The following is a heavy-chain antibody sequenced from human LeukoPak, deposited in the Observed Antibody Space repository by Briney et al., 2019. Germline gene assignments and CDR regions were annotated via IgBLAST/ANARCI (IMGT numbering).Heavy chain of an antibody. CDR1: GGSISSYY. CDR3: ARDSVPLDYDILTGYYNVYYYYGMDV. Sequence: PSGTLSLTCTVSGGSISSYYWSWIRQPPGKGLEWIGYIYYSGSTNYNPSLKSRVTISVDTSKNQLSLKLSSVTAADTAVYYCARDSVPLDYDILTGYYNVYYYYGMDVWGQGTTVTISS. CDR2: IYYSGST. D-gene: IGHD3-9*01. V-gene: IGHV4-59*01. J-gene: IGHJ6*02.